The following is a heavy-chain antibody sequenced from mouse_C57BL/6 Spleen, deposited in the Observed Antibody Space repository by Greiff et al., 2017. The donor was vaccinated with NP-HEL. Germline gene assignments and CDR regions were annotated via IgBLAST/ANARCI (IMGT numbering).Heavy chain of an antibody. Sequence: DVQLVESGGGLVKPGGSLKLSCAASGFTFSSYAMSWVRQTPEQRLAWVATISDGGSYTYYPDNVKGRFTITRDNAKNNLYQQKRHLKSEDTAMYYCARDTDDWGQGTTLTVAT. CDR3: ARDTDD. J-gene: IGHJ2*01. CDR1: GFTFSSYA. V-gene: IGHV5-4*01. CDR2: ISDGGSYT.